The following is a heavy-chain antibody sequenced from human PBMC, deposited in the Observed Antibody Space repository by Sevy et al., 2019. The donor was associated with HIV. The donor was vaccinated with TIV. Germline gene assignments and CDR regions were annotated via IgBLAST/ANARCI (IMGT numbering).Heavy chain of an antibody. J-gene: IGHJ6*02. V-gene: IGHV3-48*01. CDR1: GFTFSSYS. Sequence: GGSLRLSCAASGFTFSSYSMNWVRQAPGKGLEWVSYISSSSSTIYYADSVEGRFTISRDNAKNSLYLQMNSLRAEDTAVYYCARVPFYDSGGYRLYYYGTDVWGQGTTVTVSS. CDR3: ARVPFYDSGGYRLYYYGTDV. D-gene: IGHD3-22*01. CDR2: ISSSSSTI.